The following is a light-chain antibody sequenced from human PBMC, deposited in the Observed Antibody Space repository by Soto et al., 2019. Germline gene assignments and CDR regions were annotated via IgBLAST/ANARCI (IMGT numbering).Light chain of an antibody. V-gene: IGLV2-11*01. Sequence: QSVLNQPRSVSGSLGQSVTISCNGNSSDVGGYNYVSWYQQHPGKAPKLMIYDASKRPSGVPDRFSGSKSGNTASLTISGLQAEDEADYYCCSYACSYTPYVFGTGTKVTVL. CDR3: CSYACSYTPYV. CDR2: DAS. CDR1: SSDVGGYNY. J-gene: IGLJ1*01.